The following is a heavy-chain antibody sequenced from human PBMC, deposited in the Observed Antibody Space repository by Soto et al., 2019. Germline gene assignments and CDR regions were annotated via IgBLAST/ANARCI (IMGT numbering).Heavy chain of an antibody. V-gene: IGHV4-4*07. CDR3: ARGHSYSSASCYLYDSLDI. CDR1: GDSITSHY. Sequence: SETLSLTCTVSGDSITSHYWSWILRLAGKALEWIGHVYYTGTTNYNPSLKSRVTMSVDTSKNQFSLRLNSVTAADTAVYYCARGHSYSSASCYLYDSLDIRGQGAMVAVSS. CDR2: VYYTGTT. J-gene: IGHJ3*02. D-gene: IGHD2-2*01.